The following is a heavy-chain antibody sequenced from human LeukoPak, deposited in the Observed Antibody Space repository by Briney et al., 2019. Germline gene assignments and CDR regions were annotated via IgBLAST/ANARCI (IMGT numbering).Heavy chain of an antibody. D-gene: IGHD4-17*01. CDR2: INPKTTAT. J-gene: IGHJ4*02. V-gene: IGHV1-2*02. Sequence: ASVKVSCKASGYTFTGYYIQWVRRAPGQGLEWMGWINPKTTATNYAQKFRGRVTMTRDTSIDTAYMELNRLTSDDTAMYYCARVRGDDGDYTSYYSDYWGQGTLVTVSS. CDR3: ARVRGDDGDYTSYYSDY. CDR1: GYTFTGYY.